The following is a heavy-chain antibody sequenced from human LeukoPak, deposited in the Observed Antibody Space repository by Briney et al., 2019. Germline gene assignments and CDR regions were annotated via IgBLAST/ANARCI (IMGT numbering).Heavy chain of an antibody. V-gene: IGHV1-69*13. Sequence: PGASVKVSCKASGYTFSGYYVHWVRQAPGQGLEWMGGIIPIFGTANYAQKFQGRVTITADESTSTAYMELSSLRSEDTAVYYCARDPGAYSGYDYWFVPWGQGTLVTVSS. CDR1: GYTFSGYY. CDR2: IIPIFGTA. D-gene: IGHD5-12*01. CDR3: ARDPGAYSGYDYWFVP. J-gene: IGHJ5*02.